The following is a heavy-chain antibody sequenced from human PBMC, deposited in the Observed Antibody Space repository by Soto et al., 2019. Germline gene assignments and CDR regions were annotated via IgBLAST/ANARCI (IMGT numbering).Heavy chain of an antibody. V-gene: IGHV1-2*02. CDR2: INPNSGGT. D-gene: IGHD3-22*01. CDR3: AREWDYLDGSGYPSCYYYYGMEG. CDR1: GYTFTGYY. Sequence: ASVKVSCKASGYTFTGYYMHWVRQAPGQGLEWMGWINPNSGGTNYAQKFQGRVTMTRDTSISTAYMELSRLRSDDTAVYYCAREWDYLDGSGYPSCYYYYGMEGWEQGSRVAV. J-gene: IGHJ6*01.